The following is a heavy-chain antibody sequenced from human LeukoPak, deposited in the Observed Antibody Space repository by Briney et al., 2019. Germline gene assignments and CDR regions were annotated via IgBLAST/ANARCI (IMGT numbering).Heavy chain of an antibody. CDR3: ARVLPQYRVTANH. CDR2: INSDGSST. D-gene: IGHD4-23*01. V-gene: IGHV3-74*01. J-gene: IGHJ5*02. CDR1: GLTLSRYW. Sequence: GGSLRLSCAVSGLTLSRYWMHWVRQAPGKGLVWVSRINSDGSSTNYDDSVKGRSTISRDNAKNTLYLQMNGLRAEDTAVYYCARVLPQYRVTANHWGQGTLVTVSS.